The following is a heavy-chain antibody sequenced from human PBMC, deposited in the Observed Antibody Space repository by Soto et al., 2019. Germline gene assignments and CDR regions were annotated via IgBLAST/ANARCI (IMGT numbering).Heavy chain of an antibody. Sequence: PWGSLRLSCAASGFTFSSFAMHWVRQAPGKGLEWVAVISDDGSNKYYADSVKGRFTISRDNSKNTLYLQMNSLRGEDTAVYSCARVEQWLYIAKYWGQGTLVTVSS. D-gene: IGHD6-19*01. CDR3: ARVEQWLYIAKY. J-gene: IGHJ4*02. CDR2: ISDDGSNK. V-gene: IGHV3-30*04. CDR1: GFTFSSFA.